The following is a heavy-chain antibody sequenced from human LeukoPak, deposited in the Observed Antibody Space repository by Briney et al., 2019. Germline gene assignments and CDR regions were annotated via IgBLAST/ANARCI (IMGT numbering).Heavy chain of an antibody. D-gene: IGHD3-22*01. Sequence: GGSLRLSCTASGFTFGDYAMSWVRQAPGKGLEWVGFIRSKPYGGTRDYAASVKGRFTISRDDSKGIAYLQMNSLKTEDTAVYYCTRVYYYDSSGEYYFDYWGQGTLVTVSS. CDR2: IRSKPYGGTR. J-gene: IGHJ4*02. V-gene: IGHV3-49*04. CDR1: GFTFGDYA. CDR3: TRVYYYDSSGEYYFDY.